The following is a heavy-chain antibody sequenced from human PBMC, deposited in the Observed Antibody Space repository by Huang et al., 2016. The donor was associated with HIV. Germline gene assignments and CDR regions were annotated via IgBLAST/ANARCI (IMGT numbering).Heavy chain of an antibody. CDR3: ARQGFGRSDAFDI. D-gene: IGHD3-10*01. Sequence: QVQLVQSGAEVKKPGASVKVSCKASGYTFINFDINWVRQAPGQGLEWMGRSSPYNGNTKFAPKLQGRLTMTTDTSTSTAYMDLRSLRSDDTALYYCARQGFGRSDAFDIWGQGTMVTVSS. CDR1: GYTFINFD. J-gene: IGHJ3*02. V-gene: IGHV1-18*01. CDR2: SSPYNGNT.